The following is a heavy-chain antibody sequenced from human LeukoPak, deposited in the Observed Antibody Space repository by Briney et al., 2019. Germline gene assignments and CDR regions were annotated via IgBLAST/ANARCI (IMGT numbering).Heavy chain of an antibody. CDR3: ARVRGVLDY. Sequence: GGSLKLSCAASGLTFSDSAMHWVRQASGKGLEWVGRIRSKTNRYATAYAASVKGRFTISRDDSTNTAYLQMNSLKTEDTAVYYCARVRGVLDYWGQGTLVTVSS. D-gene: IGHD2-8*01. CDR2: IRSKTNRYAT. CDR1: GLTFSDSA. J-gene: IGHJ4*02. V-gene: IGHV3-73*01.